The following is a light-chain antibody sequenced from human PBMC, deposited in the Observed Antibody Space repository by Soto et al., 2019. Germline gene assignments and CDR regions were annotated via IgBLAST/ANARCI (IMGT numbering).Light chain of an antibody. Sequence: QAVVTQPPSASGTTGQRVTISCSGSSSNIGSNTVNWYQQLPGTAPKLLIYSNNQRPSGVPDRFSGSKSGTSASLAISGLQSEDEADYYCAAWDDSLNGVLFGGGTKLTVL. CDR1: SSNIGSNT. J-gene: IGLJ2*01. V-gene: IGLV1-44*01. CDR3: AAWDDSLNGVL. CDR2: SNN.